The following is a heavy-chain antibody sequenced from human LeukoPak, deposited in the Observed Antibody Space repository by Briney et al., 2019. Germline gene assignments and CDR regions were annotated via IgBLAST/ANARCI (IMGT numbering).Heavy chain of an antibody. Sequence: PGGSLRLSCAASGVTFDDYGMSWVRQAPGKGLEWVSGINWNGGSTGYADSVKGRFTISRDNAKNSLYLQMNSLRAEDTALYHCARDIAAAGTPWFDPWGQGTLVTVSS. CDR2: INWNGGST. D-gene: IGHD6-13*01. CDR1: GVTFDDYG. CDR3: ARDIAAAGTPWFDP. V-gene: IGHV3-20*01. J-gene: IGHJ5*02.